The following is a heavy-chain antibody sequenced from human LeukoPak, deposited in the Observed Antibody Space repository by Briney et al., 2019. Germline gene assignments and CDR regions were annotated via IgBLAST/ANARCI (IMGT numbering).Heavy chain of an antibody. D-gene: IGHD3-22*01. Sequence: GGSLRLSXAASGFTFSSAAMTWVRQAPGKGLEWVSTITGSDDRTYYADSVKGRFTISRDYSKNTLRLQMNSLRVEDTAIYYCAKGPQVGSGYHPDYWGQGTLVTVSS. V-gene: IGHV3-23*01. J-gene: IGHJ4*02. CDR1: GFTFSSAA. CDR3: AKGPQVGSGYHPDY. CDR2: ITGSDDRT.